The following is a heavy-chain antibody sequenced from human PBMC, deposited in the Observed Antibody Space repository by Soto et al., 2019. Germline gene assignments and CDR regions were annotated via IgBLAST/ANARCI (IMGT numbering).Heavy chain of an antibody. J-gene: IGHJ4*02. V-gene: IGHV4-31*03. D-gene: IGHD3-16*01. Sequence: SETLSLTCTVSGGSISSGGYYWSWIRQHPGKGLEWIGYIYYSGSTYYNPSLKSRVTISVDTSKNQFSLKLSSVTAADTAVYYCARDQGSITSRAFDYWGQGTLVTVSS. CDR3: ARDQGSITSRAFDY. CDR2: IYYSGST. CDR1: GGSISSGGYY.